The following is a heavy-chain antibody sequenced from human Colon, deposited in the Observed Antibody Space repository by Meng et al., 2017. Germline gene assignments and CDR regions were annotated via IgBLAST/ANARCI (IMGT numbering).Heavy chain of an antibody. Sequence: GGSLRLSCGASGFVFRSYWMSWVRQAPGKGLEWVASIKQDGSEQYYVDPVKGRFTISRDNAENSLFLQMNSLSGDDTAVYYCARVGGYSYGFFDYWGQGTLVTVSS. CDR1: GFVFRSYW. V-gene: IGHV3-7*01. D-gene: IGHD5-18*01. CDR2: IKQDGSEQ. J-gene: IGHJ4*02. CDR3: ARVGGYSYGFFDY.